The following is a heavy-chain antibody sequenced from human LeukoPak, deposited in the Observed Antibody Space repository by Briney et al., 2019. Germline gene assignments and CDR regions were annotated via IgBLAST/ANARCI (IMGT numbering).Heavy chain of an antibody. V-gene: IGHV5-51*01. CDR1: GYSFTSCW. Sequence: GESLKISCQGSGYSFTSCWIGWVRPMPGKGLEWMGIIYPGDSDTRYSPSFQGQVTISADKSISTAYRQWSSLKASDTAMYYCARRANAFDIWGQGTLVTVSS. CDR2: IYPGDSDT. CDR3: ARRANAFDI. J-gene: IGHJ3*02.